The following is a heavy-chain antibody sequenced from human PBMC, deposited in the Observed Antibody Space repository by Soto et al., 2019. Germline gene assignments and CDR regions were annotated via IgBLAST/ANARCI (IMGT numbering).Heavy chain of an antibody. CDR3: ARDLGGPYGDYVAFSY. CDR2: ISSNGGST. J-gene: IGHJ4*02. D-gene: IGHD4-17*01. CDR1: GFTFSSYA. V-gene: IGHV3-64*01. Sequence: GGSLRLSCAASGFTFSSYAMHWVRQAPGKGLEYVSAISSNGGSTYYANSVKGRFTISRDNSKNTLYLQMGSLRAEDMAVYYCARDLGGPYGDYVAFSYWGQGTLVTVSS.